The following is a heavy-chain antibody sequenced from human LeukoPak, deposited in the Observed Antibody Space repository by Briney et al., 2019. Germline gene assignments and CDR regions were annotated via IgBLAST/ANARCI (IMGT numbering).Heavy chain of an antibody. CDR1: GGSISSGSYY. CDR3: ARERAGTVDY. J-gene: IGHJ4*02. V-gene: IGHV4-61*02. D-gene: IGHD6-13*01. CDR2: IYTSGST. Sequence: SQTLSLTCTVSGGSISSGSYYWSWIRQPAGKGLEWIGRIYTSGSTNYNPSLKSRVAISVDTSKNQFSLKLSSVTAADTAVYYCARERAGTVDYWGQGTLVTVSS.